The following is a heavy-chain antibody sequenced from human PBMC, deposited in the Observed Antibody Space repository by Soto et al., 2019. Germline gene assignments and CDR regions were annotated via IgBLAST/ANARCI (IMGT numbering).Heavy chain of an antibody. D-gene: IGHD6-19*01. CDR1: GFTFSSYA. V-gene: IGHV3-23*01. CDR3: AKPGYLEQWLVRGYFDY. Sequence: GGSLRLSCAASGFTFSSYAMSWVRQAPGKGLEWVSAISSSGGSTHYTDSVKGRFIISRDNSKNTLYLQMNSLRAEDTAVYYCAKPGYLEQWLVRGYFDYWGQGTMVTVSS. CDR2: ISSSGGST. J-gene: IGHJ4*02.